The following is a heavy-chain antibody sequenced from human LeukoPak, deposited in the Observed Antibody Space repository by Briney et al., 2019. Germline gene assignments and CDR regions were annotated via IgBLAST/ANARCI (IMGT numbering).Heavy chain of an antibody. Sequence: SETLSLTCTVSGGSVSSSHHYWGWIRQPPGKGLEWIGSIYYGGFTHYNPSLKSRVTISVDTSKNQFSLKVTSVTAADTAMHYCARVDLPNGPGYRYGYFFDTWGQGTLVTVSS. J-gene: IGHJ5*02. D-gene: IGHD5-18*01. V-gene: IGHV4-39*07. CDR1: GGSVSSSHHY. CDR2: IYYGGFT. CDR3: ARVDLPNGPGYRYGYFFDT.